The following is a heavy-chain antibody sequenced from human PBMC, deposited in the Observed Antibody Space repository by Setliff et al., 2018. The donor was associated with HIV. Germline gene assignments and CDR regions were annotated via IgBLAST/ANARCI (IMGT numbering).Heavy chain of an antibody. Sequence: ASVKVSCKASRYTFTGHYMHWVRQAPGQGLEWMGGIIPIFGTANYAQKFQGRVTITADESTSTAYMELSSLRSEDTAVYYCARERSGTMMLYFDYWGQGTLVTVSS. V-gene: IGHV1-69*13. CDR2: IIPIFGTA. CDR1: RYTFTGHY. D-gene: IGHD3-22*01. J-gene: IGHJ4*02. CDR3: ARERSGTMMLYFDY.